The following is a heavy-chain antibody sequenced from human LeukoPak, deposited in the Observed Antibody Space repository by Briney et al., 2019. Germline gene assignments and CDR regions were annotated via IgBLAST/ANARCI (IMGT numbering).Heavy chain of an antibody. CDR1: GLTFGDYV. CDR2: ISSKACGGTI. Sequence: GWALRLSRPASGLTFGDYVMSWFRQAPGKGGEGVGCISSKACGGTIEYAGSVKDRFTISRNDSISIAYLKMNSLKTEDTAVYYCTRPAFSSWYYLDYYDGMDVWGQGTTVTVSS. V-gene: IGHV3-49*03. CDR3: TRPAFSSWYYLDYYDGMDV. J-gene: IGHJ6*02. D-gene: IGHD6-13*01.